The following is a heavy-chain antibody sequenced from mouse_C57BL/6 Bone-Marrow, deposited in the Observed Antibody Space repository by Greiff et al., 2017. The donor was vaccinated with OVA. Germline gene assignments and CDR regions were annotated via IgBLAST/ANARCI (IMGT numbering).Heavy chain of an antibody. CDR2: IYWDDDK. Sequence: QVQLKESGPGILQSSQTLSLTCSFSGFSLSTSGMGVSWIRQPSGKGLEWLAHIYWDDDKRYNPSLKRRLTISKYTSRKQVFLKITSVDTADTATYYCARDYYDDNFDYWGQGTTLTVSS. D-gene: IGHD1-1*01. CDR3: ARDYYDDNFDY. CDR1: GFSLSTSGMG. V-gene: IGHV8-12*01. J-gene: IGHJ2*01.